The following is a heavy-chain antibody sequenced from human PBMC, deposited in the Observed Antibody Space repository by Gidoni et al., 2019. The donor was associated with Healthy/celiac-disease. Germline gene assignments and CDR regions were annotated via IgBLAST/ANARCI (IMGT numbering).Heavy chain of an antibody. J-gene: IGHJ5*02. Sequence: QVQLQESGPGLVKPSETLSLTCTVSGGSISSYYWSWIRQPAGKGLEWIGRIYTSGSTNYNPSLKSRVTMSVDTSKNQFSLKLSSVTAADTAVYYCARESITIFGVAIGNWFDPWGQGTLVTVSS. CDR1: GGSISSYY. D-gene: IGHD3-3*01. CDR3: ARESITIFGVAIGNWFDP. V-gene: IGHV4-4*07. CDR2: IYTSGST.